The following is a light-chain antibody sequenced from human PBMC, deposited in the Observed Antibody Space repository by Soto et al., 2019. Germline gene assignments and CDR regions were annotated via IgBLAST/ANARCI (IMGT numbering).Light chain of an antibody. CDR2: GAS. Sequence: EIVLTQSPGTLSLSPWERATLSCRAGQSVSSSYLAWYQQKPGQAPRLLIYGASSRATGIPDRFSGSGSGTDFTLTISRLEPEDFAVYYCQQYGSSPLAFGGGTKVDIK. V-gene: IGKV3-20*01. CDR3: QQYGSSPLA. J-gene: IGKJ4*01. CDR1: QSVSSSY.